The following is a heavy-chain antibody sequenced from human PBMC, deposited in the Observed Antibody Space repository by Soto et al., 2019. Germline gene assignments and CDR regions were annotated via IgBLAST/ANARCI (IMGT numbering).Heavy chain of an antibody. Sequence: SETLSLTCAVYGGSFSGYYWSWIRQPPGKGLEWIGEINHSGSTNYNPSLKSRVTISVDTSKNQFSLKLSSVTAADTAVYYCARAKGLTGIPWGWYYYYGMDVWGQGTTVTVSS. CDR1: GGSFSGYY. J-gene: IGHJ6*02. CDR3: ARAKGLTGIPWGWYYYYGMDV. CDR2: INHSGST. V-gene: IGHV4-34*01. D-gene: IGHD1-20*01.